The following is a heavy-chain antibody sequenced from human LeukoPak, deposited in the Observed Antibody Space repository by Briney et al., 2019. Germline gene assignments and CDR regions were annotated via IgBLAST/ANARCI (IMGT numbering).Heavy chain of an antibody. CDR3: ARGAYYDILTGYYYFDY. J-gene: IGHJ4*02. CDR1: GGTFSSYA. Sequence: SVKVSCKASGGTFSSYAISWVRQAPGQGLEWMGGIIPIFGTANYAQKFQGRVTITADESTSTAYMELSSLRSEDTAVYYCARGAYYDILTGYYYFDYWGQGTLVTVSS. CDR2: IIPIFGTA. V-gene: IGHV1-69*13. D-gene: IGHD3-9*01.